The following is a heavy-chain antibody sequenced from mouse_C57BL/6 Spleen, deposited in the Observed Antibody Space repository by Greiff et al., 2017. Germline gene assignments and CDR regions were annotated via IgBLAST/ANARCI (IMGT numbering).Heavy chain of an antibody. CDR3: ARHEDEGLRRRAYAMDY. D-gene: IGHD2-2*01. V-gene: IGHV1-62-2*01. J-gene: IGHJ4*01. Sequence: QVQLQQSGAELVKPGASVKLSCKASGYTFPEYTIHWVKQRSGQGLEWIGWFYPGSGSIKYNEKFKDKATLTADKSSSTVYMELSRLTSEDSAVYFCARHEDEGLRRRAYAMDYWGQGTSVTVSS. CDR2: FYPGSGSI. CDR1: GYTFPEYT.